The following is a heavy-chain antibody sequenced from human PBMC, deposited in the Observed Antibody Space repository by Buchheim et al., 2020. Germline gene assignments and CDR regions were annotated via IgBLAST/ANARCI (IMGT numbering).Heavy chain of an antibody. CDR2: INPSGGST. J-gene: IGHJ6*02. CDR1: GYTFTSYY. V-gene: IGHV1-46*01. D-gene: IGHD3-3*01. CDR3: ARDGGWGGVWSGYQNYYGMDV. Sequence: QVQLVQSGAEVKKPGASVKVSCKASGYTFTSYYMHWVRQAPGQGLEWMGIINPSGGSTSYAQKFQGRVTMTRDTDTSTGYMELSSLRSEDTAVYYCARDGGWGGVWSGYQNYYGMDVWGQGTT.